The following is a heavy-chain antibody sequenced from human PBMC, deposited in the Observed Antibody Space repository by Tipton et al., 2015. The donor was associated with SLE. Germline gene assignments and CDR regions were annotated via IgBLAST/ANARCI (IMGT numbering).Heavy chain of an antibody. D-gene: IGHD1-7*01. CDR1: GGSTNSYY. V-gene: IGHV4-59*01. Sequence: TLSLTCTVSGGSTNSYYWTWIRQPPGKGLEWIGRIYDSGSTNYNPSLKSRVTISQDTSKNQFSLKLSSVTAADTAVYYCARQGGMTGTTFPFDIWGQGTMVTVSS. CDR3: ARQGGMTGTTFPFDI. J-gene: IGHJ3*02. CDR2: IYDSGST.